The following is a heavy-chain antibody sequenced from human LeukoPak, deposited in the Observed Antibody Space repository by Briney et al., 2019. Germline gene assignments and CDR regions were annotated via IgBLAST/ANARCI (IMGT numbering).Heavy chain of an antibody. D-gene: IGHD4-11*01. CDR2: ISGSGGST. CDR3: AKDNYDYYYYYMDV. CDR1: GFTFSSYA. J-gene: IGHJ6*03. Sequence: QSGGSLRLSCAAPGFTFSSYAMSWVRQAPGKGLEWVSAISGSGGSTYYADSVKGRFTISRDNSKNTLYLQMNSLRAEDTAVYYCAKDNYDYYYYYMDVWGKGTTVTVSS. V-gene: IGHV3-23*01.